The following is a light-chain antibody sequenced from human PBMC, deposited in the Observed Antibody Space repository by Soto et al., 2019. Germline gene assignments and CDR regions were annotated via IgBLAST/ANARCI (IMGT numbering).Light chain of an antibody. CDR2: VAS. CDR1: QTINSY. Sequence: DIQMTQSPSSLSASVGDTVTITCRASQTINSYLNWYQQKPGQAPKLLIYVASSLQSGVPSRFSGRGSGTDFTLTISSLEPEDFATYYCQQSSNTPLTFGPGTKVDFK. J-gene: IGKJ3*01. V-gene: IGKV1-39*01. CDR3: QQSSNTPLT.